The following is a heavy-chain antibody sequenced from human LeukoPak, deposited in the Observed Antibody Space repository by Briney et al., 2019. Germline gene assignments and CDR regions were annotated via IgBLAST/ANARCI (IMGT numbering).Heavy chain of an antibody. V-gene: IGHV4-34*01. J-gene: IGHJ4*02. Sequence: SETLSLTCAVYGGSFSGYYWSWIRQPPGKGLEWIGEINHSGSTNYNPSLKSRVTISVDTSKNQFSLKLSSVTAADTAVYYCARITRSGIATMRGGFFFDYWGQGTLVTVSS. CDR2: INHSGST. CDR3: ARITRSGIATMRGGFFFDY. D-gene: IGHD5-24*01. CDR1: GGSFSGYY.